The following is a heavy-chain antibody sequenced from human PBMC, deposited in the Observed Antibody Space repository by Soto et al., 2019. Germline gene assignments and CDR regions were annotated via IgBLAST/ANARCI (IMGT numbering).Heavy chain of an antibody. CDR1: GDSISSNSAA. J-gene: IGHJ4*02. CDR2: TYYRSKWYN. V-gene: IGHV6-1*01. Sequence: SQTLSLTCAISGDSISSNSAAWNWIRQSPSRGLEWLGRTYYRSKWYNDYAVSVKSRITINPDTSKNQFSLQLNSVTPEDTAVYYCARAQFTLEPEHFDYWGQGTLVTVSS. D-gene: IGHD1-1*01. CDR3: ARAQFTLEPEHFDY.